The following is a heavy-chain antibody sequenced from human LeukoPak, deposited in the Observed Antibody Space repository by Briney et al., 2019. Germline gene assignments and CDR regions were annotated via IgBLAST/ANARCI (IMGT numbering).Heavy chain of an antibody. CDR2: ISGSGHDI. CDR1: GFTFSDSY. CDR3: TRDPRHFDS. V-gene: IGHV3-11*04. D-gene: IGHD6-6*01. Sequence: GGSLRLSCAASGFTFSDSYMTWVRQAPGKGVEWVAYISGSGHDINYSDSVKGRFTISRDNAKNSLYLQMSSLRVEDTAMYYCTRDPRHFDSCGQGTLVTVSS. J-gene: IGHJ5*01.